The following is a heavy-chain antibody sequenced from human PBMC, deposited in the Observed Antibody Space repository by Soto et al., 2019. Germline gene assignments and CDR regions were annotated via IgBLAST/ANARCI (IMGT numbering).Heavy chain of an antibody. CDR3: ARDISGGRYLLDTAMVMGY. V-gene: IGHV3-30-3*01. CDR1: GFTFSSYA. CDR2: ISYDGSNK. D-gene: IGHD5-18*01. J-gene: IGHJ4*02. Sequence: QVQLVESGGGVVQPGRSLRLSCAASGFTFSSYAMHWVRQAPGKGLEWVAVISYDGSNKYYADSVKGRFTISRDNSKNTLYLQMNSLRAEDTAVYYCARDISGGRYLLDTAMVMGYWGQGTLVTVSS.